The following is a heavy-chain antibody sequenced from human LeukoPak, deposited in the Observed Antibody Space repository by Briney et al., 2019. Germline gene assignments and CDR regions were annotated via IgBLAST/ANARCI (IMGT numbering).Heavy chain of an antibody. J-gene: IGHJ1*01. V-gene: IGHV3-64D*06. CDR2: ISSNGGST. D-gene: IGHD6-13*01. Sequence: GGSLRLSCSASGFTFSSHAMRWVRQAPGKGLEYVSAISSNGGSTYYADSVKGRFTISRDNSKKTLYLQMSSLRAEDTAVSYCVKDPAFSSSWLKAAYFQQWGQGTLVTVSS. CDR3: VKDPAFSSSWLKAAYFQQ. CDR1: GFTFSSHA.